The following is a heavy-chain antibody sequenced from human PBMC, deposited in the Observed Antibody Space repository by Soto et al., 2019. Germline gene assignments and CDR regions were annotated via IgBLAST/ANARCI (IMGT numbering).Heavy chain of an antibody. CDR2: INPSGGST. CDR3: ARDPTAGQWPSYYFDY. Sequence: ASVKVSCKASGYTFTSYYMHWVRQAPGQGLEWMGIINPSGGSTSYAQKFQGRVTMTRDTSTSTVYMELSSLRSEDTAVYYCARDPTAGQWPSYYFDYWGQGTLVTVSS. V-gene: IGHV1-46*01. D-gene: IGHD6-19*01. J-gene: IGHJ4*02. CDR1: GYTFTSYY.